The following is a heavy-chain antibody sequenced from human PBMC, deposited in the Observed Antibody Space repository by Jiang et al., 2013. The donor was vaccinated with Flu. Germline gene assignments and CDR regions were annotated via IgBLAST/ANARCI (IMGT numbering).Heavy chain of an antibody. CDR1: GFSLSTSGMC. V-gene: IGHV2-70*11. J-gene: IGHJ4*02. CDR3: ARVYDSSGYYYWSPFDY. D-gene: IGHD3-22*01. CDR2: IDWDDDK. Sequence: KPTQTLTLTCTFSGFSLSTSGMCVSWIRQPPGKALEWLARIDWDDDKYYSTSLKTRLTISKDTSKNQVVLTMTNMDPVDTATYYCARVYDSSGYYYWSPFDYWGQGTLVT.